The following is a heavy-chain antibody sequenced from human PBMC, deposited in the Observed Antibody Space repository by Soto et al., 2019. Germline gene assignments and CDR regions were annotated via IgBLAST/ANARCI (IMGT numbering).Heavy chain of an antibody. J-gene: IGHJ4*02. CDR1: GFTFSSYG. CDR2: IWYDGSNK. V-gene: IGHV3-33*01. D-gene: IGHD2-15*01. CDR3: ARGLGLYCSGGSCYFDY. Sequence: GGSLRLSCAASGFTFSSYGMHWVRQAPGKGLEWVAVIWYDGSNKYYADSVKGRFTISRDNSKNTLYLQMNSLRAEDTAVYYCARGLGLYCSGGSCYFDYWGQGTLVTVSS.